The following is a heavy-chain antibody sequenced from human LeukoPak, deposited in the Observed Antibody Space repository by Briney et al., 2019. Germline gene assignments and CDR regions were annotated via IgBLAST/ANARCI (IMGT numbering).Heavy chain of an antibody. CDR1: GFTFSNYN. J-gene: IGHJ4*02. D-gene: IGHD4-17*01. CDR2: ISSSSSYI. CDR3: ARDYQLYGDYGG. Sequence: GGSLRLSCAASGFTFSNYNMNWVRQAPGEGLEWVSSISSSSSYISYADSLKGRFTISRDNAKNSLYLQMNSLRAEDTAVYYCARDYQLYGDYGGGGQGTLVTVSS. V-gene: IGHV3-21*01.